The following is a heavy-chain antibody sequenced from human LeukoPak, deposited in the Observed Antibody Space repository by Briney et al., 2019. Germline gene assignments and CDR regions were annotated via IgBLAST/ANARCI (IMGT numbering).Heavy chain of an antibody. CDR3: ARANYYDSSAPDY. CDR1: GGSISSYY. V-gene: IGHV4-59*08. Sequence: PSETLSLTCTVSGGSISSYYWSWIRQPPGKGLEWIGYIYHTGSTGYNPSLKGRVTISVDTSKNQFSLKLSSVTAADTAVYYCARANYYDSSAPDYWGQGTLVTVSS. D-gene: IGHD3-22*01. CDR2: IYHTGST. J-gene: IGHJ4*02.